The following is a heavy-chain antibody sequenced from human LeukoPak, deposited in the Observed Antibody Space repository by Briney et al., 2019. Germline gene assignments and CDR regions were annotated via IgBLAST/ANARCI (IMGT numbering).Heavy chain of an antibody. J-gene: IGHJ4*02. V-gene: IGHV4-59*01. D-gene: IGHD3-10*01. CDR2: IYYSGST. Sequence: SETLSLTCTVSGGSISSYYWSWIRQPPGKGLEWIGYIYYSGSTNYNPSLKSRVTISVDTSKNQFSLKLSSVTAADTAVYYCAALERGCFDYWGQGTLVTVSS. CDR1: GGSISSYY. CDR3: AALERGCFDY.